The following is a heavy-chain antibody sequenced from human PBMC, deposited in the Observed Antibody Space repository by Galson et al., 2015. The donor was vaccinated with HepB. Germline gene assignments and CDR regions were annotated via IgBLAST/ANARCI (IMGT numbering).Heavy chain of an antibody. J-gene: IGHJ4*02. D-gene: IGHD5-24*01. CDR2: ISGSGGST. Sequence: SLRLSCAASGFTFSSYAMSWVRQAPGKGLEWVSAISGSGGSTYYADSVKGRFTISRDNSKDTLYLQMNSLRAEDTAVYYCVFLERWLQLFDYWGQGTLVTVSS. CDR3: VFLERWLQLFDY. V-gene: IGHV3-23*01. CDR1: GFTFSSYA.